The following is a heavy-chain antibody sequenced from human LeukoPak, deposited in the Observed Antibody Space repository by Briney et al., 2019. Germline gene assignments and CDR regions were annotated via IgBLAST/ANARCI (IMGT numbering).Heavy chain of an antibody. CDR1: GGTFSSYA. CDR3: ARVGSSTWYESDY. V-gene: IGHV1-46*01. D-gene: IGHD6-13*01. Sequence: GSVKVSCKASGGTFSSYAISWVRQAPGQGLEWMGIINPSGGSTSYAQKFQGRVTMTRDTSTSTVYMELSSLRSEDTAVYYCARVGSSTWYESDYWGQGTLVTVSS. J-gene: IGHJ4*02. CDR2: INPSGGST.